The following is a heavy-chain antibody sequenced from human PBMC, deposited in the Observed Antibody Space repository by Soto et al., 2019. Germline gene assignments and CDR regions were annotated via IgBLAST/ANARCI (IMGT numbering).Heavy chain of an antibody. V-gene: IGHV3-33*01. CDR1: GIAFNSSG. Sequence: GGSLRLSWATSGIAFNSSGMHWLRQSPGKGLEWLALIWFDGSNRIYADSVKGRFTISRDNSKNTLYLQMDSLRADDTAIYYCARGNNHFDRWGQGILVTVSS. CDR2: IWFDGSNR. CDR3: ARGNNHFDR. J-gene: IGHJ4*02. D-gene: IGHD1-20*01.